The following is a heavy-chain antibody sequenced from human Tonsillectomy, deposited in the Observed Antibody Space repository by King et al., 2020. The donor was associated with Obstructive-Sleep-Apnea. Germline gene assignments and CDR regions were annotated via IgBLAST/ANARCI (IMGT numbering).Heavy chain of an antibody. D-gene: IGHD3-10*01. CDR1: GYTFTGYY. CDR2: ISPNSGAT. CDR3: ARDMSAYDSTSPAY. J-gene: IGHJ4*02. Sequence: MQLVQSGAEVKKPGASVKVSCKASGYTFTGYYVHWVRQAPGQGLEWMGWISPNSGATKYAQKFQDRVTMTRDTSIRTAYMDLSRLRSDDTAIYYCARDMSAYDSTSPAYWGQGTLVTVSS. V-gene: IGHV1-2*02.